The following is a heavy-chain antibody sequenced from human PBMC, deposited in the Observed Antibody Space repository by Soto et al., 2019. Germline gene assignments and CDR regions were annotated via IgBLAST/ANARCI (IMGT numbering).Heavy chain of an antibody. CDR1: GYTFTGYY. CDR3: ALYCSSTSCYGQWDY. D-gene: IGHD2-2*01. Sequence: ASVKVSCKASGYTFTGYYMHWVRQAPGQGLEWMGWINPNSGGTNYAQKFQGRVTMTRDTSISTASLKLSSVTAADTAVYYCALYCSSTSCYGQWDYWGQGTLVTVSS. V-gene: IGHV1-2*02. CDR2: INPNSGGT. J-gene: IGHJ4*02.